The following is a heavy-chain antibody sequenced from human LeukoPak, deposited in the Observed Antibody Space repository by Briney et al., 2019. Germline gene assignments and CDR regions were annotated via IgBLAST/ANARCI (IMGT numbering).Heavy chain of an antibody. Sequence: PGGSLRLSCAASGFTFSSYAMSWVRQAPGKGLEWVSAISGSGGSTYYADSVKGRFTISRDNSKNTLYLQMNSLRAEDTAVYYCAILTFPYYYGSGTSAGGFDYWGQGTLVTVSS. CDR3: AILTFPYYYGSGTSAGGFDY. D-gene: IGHD3-10*01. CDR1: GFTFSSYA. CDR2: ISGSGGST. V-gene: IGHV3-23*01. J-gene: IGHJ4*02.